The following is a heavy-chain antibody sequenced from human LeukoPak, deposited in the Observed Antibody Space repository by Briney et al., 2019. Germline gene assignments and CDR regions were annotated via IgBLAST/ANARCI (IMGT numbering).Heavy chain of an antibody. CDR1: GFTYSSYG. V-gene: IGHV3-30*18. CDR2: ISYDGSNK. D-gene: IGHD3-16*01. J-gene: IGHJ3*02. CDR3: AKDRNVWGNGAFDI. Sequence: GRSLRLSCAASGFTYSSYGMHWVRQVPGKGLEWVAVISYDGSNKYYADSVKGRFTISRDNSKNTLYLQMNSLRAEDTAVYYCAKDRNVWGNGAFDIWGQGTMVTVSS.